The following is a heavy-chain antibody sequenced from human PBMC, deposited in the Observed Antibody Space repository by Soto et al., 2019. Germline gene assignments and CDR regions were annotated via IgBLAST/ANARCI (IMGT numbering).Heavy chain of an antibody. CDR3: ARPFRIAVAGPYGMDV. CDR2: ISAYNGNT. D-gene: IGHD6-19*01. Sequence: ASVKVSCKASGYTFTSYGISWVRQAPGQGLEWMGWISAYNGNTNYAQKLQGRVTMTTDTSTSTAYMELRSLRSDDTAVYYCARPFRIAVAGPYGMDVWGQGTTVTVSS. CDR1: GYTFTSYG. V-gene: IGHV1-18*01. J-gene: IGHJ6*02.